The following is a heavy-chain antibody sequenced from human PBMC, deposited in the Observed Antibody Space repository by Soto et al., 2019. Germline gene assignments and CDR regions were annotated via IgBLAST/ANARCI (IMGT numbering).Heavy chain of an antibody. V-gene: IGHV1-8*01. CDR2: MNANNGNT. J-gene: IGHJ5*02. CDR1: GYTLTSSV. CDR3: ARKNWFDP. Sequence: ASVKVSCTDSGYTLTSSVINWVRQATGQGLEWMGWMNANNGNTGYAQKFQGRVTMTRNTSISTAYMELSSLRSEDTAVYYCARKNWFDPWGQGTLVTVSS.